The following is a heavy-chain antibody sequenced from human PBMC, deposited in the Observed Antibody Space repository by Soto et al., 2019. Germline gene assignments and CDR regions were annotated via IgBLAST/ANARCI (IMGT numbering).Heavy chain of an antibody. CDR3: AKDRDTIYYDDYMDV. CDR1: GFTFSSYG. Sequence: QVQLVESGGGVVQPGRSLRLSCAASGFTFSSYGMHWVRQAPGKGLEWVAVISYDGSNKYYADSVKGRFTISRDNSKNTLYLQMNSLRAEDKAVYYCAKDRDTIYYDDYMDVWGKGTTVTVSS. D-gene: IGHD3-3*01. J-gene: IGHJ6*03. CDR2: ISYDGSNK. V-gene: IGHV3-30*18.